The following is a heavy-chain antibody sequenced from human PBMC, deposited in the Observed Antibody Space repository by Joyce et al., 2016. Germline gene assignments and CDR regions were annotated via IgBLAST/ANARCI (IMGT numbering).Heavy chain of an antibody. D-gene: IGHD6-13*01. J-gene: IGHJ4*02. CDR2: ITYNGDH. CDR1: GGSINSHY. V-gene: IGHV4-59*11. Sequence: QVQLQESGRRQVKPSETLSLTCTVSGGSINSHYWSWIRKAPGKGLRWIAKITYNGDHDENPSLKSRVTISADPSKNQFYLRMNSVTAADTAVYFCARSRTAWGFVAAAGSTDYFFDNWGQGLLVSVSS. CDR3: ARSRTAWGFVAAAGSTDYFFDN.